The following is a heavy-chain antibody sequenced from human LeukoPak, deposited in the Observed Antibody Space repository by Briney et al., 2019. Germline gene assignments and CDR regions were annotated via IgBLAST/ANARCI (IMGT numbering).Heavy chain of an antibody. J-gene: IGHJ4*02. CDR2: ISGSGGST. V-gene: IGHV3-23*01. CDR1: GFTFSSYA. D-gene: IGHD6-19*01. CDR3: AKDPLGVAGTKGTDY. Sequence: GGSLRLSCAASGFTFSSYAMSWVRQAPGRGLEWVSAISGSGGSTYYADSVKGRFTISRDNSKNTLYLQMNSLRAEDTAVYYCAKDPLGVAGTKGTDYWGQGTLVTVSS.